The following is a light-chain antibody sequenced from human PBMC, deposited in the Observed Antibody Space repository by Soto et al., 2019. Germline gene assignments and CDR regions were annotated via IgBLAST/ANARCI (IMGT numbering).Light chain of an antibody. Sequence: IVLTQSPATLSVSPGERVTLSCRASQSINGNLAWDQRKPGQAPRLLMYATSVRATGIPARFSGSGSGTEYTLTIITLQSEDFAVFCCQQYDGWDKFGQGT. CDR2: ATS. CDR1: QSINGN. V-gene: IGKV3-15*01. CDR3: QQYDGWDK. J-gene: IGKJ2*01.